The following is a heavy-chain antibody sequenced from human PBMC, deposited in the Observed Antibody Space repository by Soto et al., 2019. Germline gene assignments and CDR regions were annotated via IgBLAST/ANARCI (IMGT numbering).Heavy chain of an antibody. J-gene: IGHJ4*02. CDR2: ISGRGGTT. D-gene: IGHD3-3*01. CDR1: GFTFNTYA. Sequence: PGGSLRLSCAASGFTFNTYAVSWGRQPPGKGLEWVSAISGRGGTTDYADSVKGRFTISRDNSKNTLFLQMNSLGAEDTAVYFCAKSAFDFWNGYAYAMDNWGQGTLVTVSS. CDR3: AKSAFDFWNGYAYAMDN. V-gene: IGHV3-23*01.